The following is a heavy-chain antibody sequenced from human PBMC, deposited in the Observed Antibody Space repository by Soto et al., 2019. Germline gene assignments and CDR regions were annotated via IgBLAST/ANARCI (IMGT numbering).Heavy chain of an antibody. J-gene: IGHJ4*02. Sequence: SVKGRFTISRDNSKNTLYLQMNSLRAEDTAVYYCAKGDAILFDYWGPGTLVTVSS. D-gene: IGHD1-26*01. V-gene: IGHV3-30*02. CDR3: AKGDAILFDY.